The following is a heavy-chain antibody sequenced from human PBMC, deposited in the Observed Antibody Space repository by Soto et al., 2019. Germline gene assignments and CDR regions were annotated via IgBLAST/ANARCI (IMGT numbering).Heavy chain of an antibody. Sequence: GGSLRLSCAASGFNFSIFWMSWVRQAPGTGLEWVANIKQDGSEKYQVDSVKGRFTISRDNAKNSLYLQMNSLRVEDTAVYYCARHEGTWFDPWGQGTLVTVSS. CDR2: IKQDGSEK. J-gene: IGHJ5*02. CDR3: ARHEGTWFDP. CDR1: GFNFSIFW. D-gene: IGHD3-10*01. V-gene: IGHV3-7*01.